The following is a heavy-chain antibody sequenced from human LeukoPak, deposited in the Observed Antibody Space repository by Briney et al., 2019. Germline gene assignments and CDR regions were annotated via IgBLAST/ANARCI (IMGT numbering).Heavy chain of an antibody. CDR1: GFTFSSSW. D-gene: IGHD1-26*01. CDR3: VKDRVWWYY. CDR2: IKQDGNEK. V-gene: IGHV3-7*03. J-gene: IGHJ4*02. Sequence: GGSLRLSCSASGFTFSSSWMTWVRQAPGKGLEWVANIKQDGNEKYYADSVKGRFTISRDNSKNSLYLQMNSLRAEDTAVYYCVKDRVWWYYWGQGTLVTVSS.